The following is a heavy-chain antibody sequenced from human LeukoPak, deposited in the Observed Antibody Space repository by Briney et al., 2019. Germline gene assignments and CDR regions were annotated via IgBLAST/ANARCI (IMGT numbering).Heavy chain of an antibody. CDR2: VSGDGVKT. Sequence: PGGSPRLSCAASGFIVSAYAMSWVRQAPGKGPEWVSAVSGDGVKTFYADSVKGRFTISRDNSKETVYLQLNSLRDGDTAVYYCVKEGEGYSYNPKTGPPSWGQGTLVTVSS. V-gene: IGHV3-23*01. J-gene: IGHJ4*02. D-gene: IGHD5-18*01. CDR3: VKEGEGYSYNPKTGPPS. CDR1: GFIVSAYA.